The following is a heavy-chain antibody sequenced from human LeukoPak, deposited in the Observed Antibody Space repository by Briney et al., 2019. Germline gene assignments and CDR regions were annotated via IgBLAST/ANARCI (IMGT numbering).Heavy chain of an antibody. J-gene: IGHJ4*02. Sequence: GGSLRLSCAPSGFTFSSYGMHWVRQAPGKGLEWVAVISYDGSNKYYADSVKGRFTISRDNSKNTLYLQMNSLRAEDTAVYYCAKTFGGVIVQYYFDYWGQGTLVTVSS. D-gene: IGHD3-16*02. CDR2: ISYDGSNK. CDR1: GFTFSSYG. CDR3: AKTFGGVIVQYYFDY. V-gene: IGHV3-30*18.